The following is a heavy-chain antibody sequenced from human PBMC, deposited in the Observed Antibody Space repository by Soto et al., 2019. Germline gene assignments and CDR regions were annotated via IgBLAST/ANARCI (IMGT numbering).Heavy chain of an antibody. V-gene: IGHV5-10-1*01. Sequence: PGESLKISCKGSGYSFTSYWISWVRQMPGKGLEWMGRIDPSDSYTNYSPSFQGHVTISADKSISTAYLQWSSLKASDTAMYYCARHRGRHYYYYGMDVWGQGATVTVSS. D-gene: IGHD5-12*01. CDR3: ARHRGRHYYYYGMDV. CDR2: IDPSDSYT. CDR1: GYSFTSYW. J-gene: IGHJ6*02.